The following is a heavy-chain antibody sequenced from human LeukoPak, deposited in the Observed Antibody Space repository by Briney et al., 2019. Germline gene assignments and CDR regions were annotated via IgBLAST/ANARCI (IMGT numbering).Heavy chain of an antibody. V-gene: IGHV1-2*02. J-gene: IGHJ4*02. CDR2: INPHSGGT. CDR1: VYRFTGYY. Sequence: ASVKVSCKASVYRFTGYYIHWVRQAPGHGLEWMGWINPHSGGTKFAQKFQGRVTMTRDTSISTAYMEVSRLRSDDAAVYYCAREYYDILTGSLDYWGQGTLVTVSS. CDR3: AREYYDILTGSLDY. D-gene: IGHD3-9*01.